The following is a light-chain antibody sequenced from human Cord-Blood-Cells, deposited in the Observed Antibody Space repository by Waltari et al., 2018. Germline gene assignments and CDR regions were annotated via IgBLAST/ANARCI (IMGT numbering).Light chain of an antibody. CDR2: AAS. J-gene: IGKJ4*01. CDR1: QGISSY. V-gene: IGKV1-8*01. CDR3: QQYYSYPLT. Sequence: AIRMTQSPSSFSASTGDRVTITCRASQGISSYLACYQQKPGKAPKLLIDAASTLQSGVPSRFGGSGAGTDFTLTISCLQSEDFATYYCQQYYSYPLTFGGGTKVEIK.